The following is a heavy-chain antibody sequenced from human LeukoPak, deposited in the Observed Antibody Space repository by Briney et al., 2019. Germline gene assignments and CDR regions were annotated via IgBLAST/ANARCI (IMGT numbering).Heavy chain of an antibody. CDR2: IKNKALGGPT. D-gene: IGHD3-10*01. Sequence: GRSLRLSCIASGFTFDAYSVSWVRQAPGKGLEWVGFIKNKALGGPTDYAASAKGRFTISTDASKTIAYLQMDSLKPEDTAMYYCARDEFGSGTPHFANWGQGTLVTVSS. CDR1: GFTFDAYS. CDR3: ARDEFGSGTPHFAN. V-gene: IGHV3-49*04. J-gene: IGHJ4*02.